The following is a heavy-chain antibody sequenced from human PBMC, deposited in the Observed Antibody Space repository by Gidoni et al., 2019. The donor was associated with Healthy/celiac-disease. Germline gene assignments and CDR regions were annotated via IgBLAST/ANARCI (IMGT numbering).Heavy chain of an antibody. CDR3: ARDLGGYSGYLDYYYMDV. D-gene: IGHD5-12*01. CDR2: ISSSGSTI. CDR1: GFTFSSYE. V-gene: IGHV3-48*03. J-gene: IGHJ6*03. Sequence: EVQLVESGGGLVQPGGSLRLSCAASGFTFSSYEMNWVRQAPGKGLEWVSYISSSGSTIYYADSVKGRFTISRDNAKNSLYLQMNSLRAEDTAVYYCARDLGGYSGYLDYYYMDVWGKGTTVTVSS.